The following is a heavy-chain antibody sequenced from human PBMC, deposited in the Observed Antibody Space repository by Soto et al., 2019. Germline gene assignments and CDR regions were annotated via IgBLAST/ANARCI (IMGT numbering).Heavy chain of an antibody. Sequence: ASVKVSCKASGGTFSSYAISWVRQAPGQGLEWMGGIIPIFGTANYAQKFQGRVTITADESTSTAYMELSSLRSEDTAVYYCARDPQQLAISKYFDYWGQGTLVTVSS. J-gene: IGHJ4*02. CDR1: GGTFSSYA. CDR2: IIPIFGTA. V-gene: IGHV1-69*13. D-gene: IGHD6-13*01. CDR3: ARDPQQLAISKYFDY.